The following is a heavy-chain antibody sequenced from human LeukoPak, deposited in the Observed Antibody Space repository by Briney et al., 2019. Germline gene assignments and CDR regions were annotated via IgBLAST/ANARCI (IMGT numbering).Heavy chain of an antibody. J-gene: IGHJ4*02. D-gene: IGHD6-13*01. V-gene: IGHV3-9*01. CDR2: IGWNSVKI. CDR1: GFTFGNYA. Sequence: PGRSLRLSCAASGFTFGNYAMNCVRQVPGKGLEWVSSIGWNSVKIGYADSVKGRFTISRDNAKNSLYLQMNSLRPEDTAFYYFAYDAPGQRLVVDYFDFWAQEILLTVSS. CDR3: AYDAPGQRLVVDYFDF.